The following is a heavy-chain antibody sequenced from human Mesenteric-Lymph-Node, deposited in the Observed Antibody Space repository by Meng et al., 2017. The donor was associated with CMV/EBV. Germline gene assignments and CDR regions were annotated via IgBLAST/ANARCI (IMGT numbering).Heavy chain of an antibody. J-gene: IGHJ4*02. CDR2: IYTADRT. V-gene: IGHV3-53*01. CDR1: GFSVSSNY. D-gene: IGHD1-26*01. Sequence: GESLKISCAASGFSVSSNYMSWVRQAPGKGLECVSVIYTADRTCYADSVKGRFIISRDNSKNTLYLQMNSLRAEDTAVYYCAREEFETYYRCLDYWGQGTLVTVSS. CDR3: AREEFETYYRCLDY.